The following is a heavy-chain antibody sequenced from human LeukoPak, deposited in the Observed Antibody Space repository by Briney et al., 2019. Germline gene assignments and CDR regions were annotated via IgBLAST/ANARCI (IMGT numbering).Heavy chain of an antibody. CDR3: AKDQRATGSGYFDS. CDR1: GFIFSSHG. CDR2: ISGSGGST. D-gene: IGHD3-22*01. V-gene: IGHV3-23*01. J-gene: IGHJ4*02. Sequence: GGSLRLSCAASGFIFSSHGMNWVRQAPGKGLEWVSVISGSGGSTYYADSVKGRFTISRDNSKNRLYLQMNSLRAEDTAVYYCAKDQRATGSGYFDSWGQGTLVTVSS.